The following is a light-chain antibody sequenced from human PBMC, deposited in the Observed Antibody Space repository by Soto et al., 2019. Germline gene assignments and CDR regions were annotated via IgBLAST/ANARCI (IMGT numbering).Light chain of an antibody. J-gene: IGKJ1*01. Sequence: DIQMTQSPSTLSVSVGDRVTITCRASQTISSWLAWYQQKPGKAPKLLIYKASTLKSGVPSRFSGSGSGTEFTLTISSLQPDDFATYYCQHYNSYSEAFGHGTKVDI. CDR1: QTISSW. CDR3: QHYNSYSEA. CDR2: KAS. V-gene: IGKV1-5*03.